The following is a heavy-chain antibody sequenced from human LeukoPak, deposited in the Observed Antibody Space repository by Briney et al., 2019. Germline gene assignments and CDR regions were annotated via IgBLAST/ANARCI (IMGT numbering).Heavy chain of an antibody. J-gene: IGHJ6*03. D-gene: IGHD6-6*01. V-gene: IGHV4-59*01. CDR1: GGSISSYY. CDR3: ARGVGRSIYYYYYMDV. CDR2: IYYSGST. Sequence: PSETLSLTCTVSGGSISSYYWSWIRQPPGKGLEWIGYIYYSGSTNYNPSLKSRVTISVDTSKNQFSLKLSSVTAADTAVYYCARGVGRSIYYYYYMDVWGKGTTVTISS.